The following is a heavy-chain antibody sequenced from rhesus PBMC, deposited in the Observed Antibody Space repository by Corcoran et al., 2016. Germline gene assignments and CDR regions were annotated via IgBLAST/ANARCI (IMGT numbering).Heavy chain of an antibody. CDR2: ISYSGTT. D-gene: IGHD6-31*01. J-gene: IGHJ4*01. CDR3: ARFLYNWGWYYFDY. CDR1: GGPMNSAHYC. V-gene: IGHV4-122*02. Sequence: QVQLQESGPGLVKPSETLSLNCAVSGGPMNSAHYCWTWIRPPPGEGLEGFGHISYSGTTTYNPSLKSRVSVSKTTSNNQFTLNLNSVTAADTAVYYCARFLYNWGWYYFDYWGQGVLVTVSS.